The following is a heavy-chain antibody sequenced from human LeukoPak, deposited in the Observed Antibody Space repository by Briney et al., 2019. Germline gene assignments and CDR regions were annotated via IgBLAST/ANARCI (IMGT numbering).Heavy chain of an antibody. Sequence: SETLSLTCTVSGGSISSYYWSWIRQPPRKGLEWIGYIYYSGSTNYNPSLKSRVTISVDTSKNQFSLKLSSVTAADTAVYYCARDRYGDRYYYYGMDVWGQGTTVTVSS. CDR3: ARDRYGDRYYYYGMDV. J-gene: IGHJ6*02. D-gene: IGHD4-17*01. V-gene: IGHV4-59*01. CDR1: GGSISSYY. CDR2: IYYSGST.